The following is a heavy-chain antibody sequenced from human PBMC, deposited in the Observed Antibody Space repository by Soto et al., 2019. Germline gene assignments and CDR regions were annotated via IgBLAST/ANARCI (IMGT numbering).Heavy chain of an antibody. Sequence: SETLSLTCAVYGGSFSGYYWSWIRQPPGKGLEWIGEINHSGSTNYNPSLKSRVTISVDTSKNQFSLKLSSVTAADTAGYYCARGWARGYYFRGWFDPWGQGTLVTVSS. CDR3: ARGWARGYYFRGWFDP. CDR1: GGSFSGYY. V-gene: IGHV4-34*01. J-gene: IGHJ5*02. D-gene: IGHD3-3*01. CDR2: INHSGST.